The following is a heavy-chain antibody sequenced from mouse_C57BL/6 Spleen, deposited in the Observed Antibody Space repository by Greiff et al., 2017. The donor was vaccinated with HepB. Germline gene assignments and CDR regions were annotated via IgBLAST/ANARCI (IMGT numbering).Heavy chain of an antibody. V-gene: IGHV5-17*01. CDR1: GFTFSDYG. J-gene: IGHJ1*03. Sequence: EVQLMESGGGLVKPGGSLKLSCAASGFTFSDYGMHWVRQAPEKGLEWVAYISSGSSTIYYADTVKGRFTISRDNAKNTLFLQMTSLRSEDTAMYYCAGPDYGWYLDVWGKGTTVTVSP. D-gene: IGHD2-4*01. CDR3: AGPDYGWYLDV. CDR2: ISSGSSTI.